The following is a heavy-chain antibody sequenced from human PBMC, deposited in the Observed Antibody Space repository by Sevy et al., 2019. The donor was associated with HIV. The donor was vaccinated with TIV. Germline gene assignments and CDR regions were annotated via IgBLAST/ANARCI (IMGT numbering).Heavy chain of an antibody. J-gene: IGHJ6*02. CDR1: GFSFSRHG. D-gene: IGHD6-13*01. CDR2: TSNDGSDK. V-gene: IGHV3-30*18. Sequence: GGSLRLSCVAAGFSFSRHGMHWARQAPGKGLEWVAVTSNDGSDKEYAESVKGRFIVSRDNSKDTVYLQMNRLRLDDTAVYYCANSRGRYEGSSWLYYYYIMDVWGQGTTVTVSS. CDR3: ANSRGRYEGSSWLYYYYIMDV.